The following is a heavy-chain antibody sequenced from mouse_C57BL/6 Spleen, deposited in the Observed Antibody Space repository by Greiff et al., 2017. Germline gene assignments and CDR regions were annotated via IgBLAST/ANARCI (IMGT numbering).Heavy chain of an antibody. CDR2: IYPGDGDT. Sequence: QVQLQQSGAELVKPGASVKISCKASGYAFSSYWMNWVKQRPGKGLEWIGQIYPGDGDTNYNGKFKGKATLTADKSSSTAYMQLSSLTSEDSAVYFCARSVYYDYLGFAYWGQGTLVTVSA. CDR1: GYAFSSYW. D-gene: IGHD2-4*01. CDR3: ARSVYYDYLGFAY. J-gene: IGHJ3*01. V-gene: IGHV1-80*01.